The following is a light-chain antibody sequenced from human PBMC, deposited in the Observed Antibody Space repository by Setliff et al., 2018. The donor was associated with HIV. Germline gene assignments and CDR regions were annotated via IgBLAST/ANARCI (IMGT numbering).Light chain of an antibody. J-gene: IGLJ1*01. V-gene: IGLV2-23*02. CDR1: SSDVGSYNL. CDR3: CSYAGSSTYV. Sequence: QSALTQPASVSGSPGQSITLACTGTSSDVGSYNLVSWYQHHPGKAPNLMIYEVSKRPSGVSNRFSGSKSGNTASLTISGLQAEDEADYYCCSYAGSSTYVFGAGTKVTV. CDR2: EVS.